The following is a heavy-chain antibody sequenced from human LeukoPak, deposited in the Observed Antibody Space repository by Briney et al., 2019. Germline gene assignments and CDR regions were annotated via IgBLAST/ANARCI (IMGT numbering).Heavy chain of an antibody. J-gene: IGHJ4*02. CDR3: ARDRYSSSRFLHDY. V-gene: IGHV3-30-3*01. CDR1: GFTFSSYA. D-gene: IGHD6-13*01. Sequence: PGGSLRLSCAASGFTFSSYAMHWVRQAPGKGLEWVAVISYDGSNKYYADSVKGRFTISRDNAKNSLYLQMNSLRAEDTAVYYCARDRYSSSRFLHDYWGQGTLVTVSS. CDR2: ISYDGSNK.